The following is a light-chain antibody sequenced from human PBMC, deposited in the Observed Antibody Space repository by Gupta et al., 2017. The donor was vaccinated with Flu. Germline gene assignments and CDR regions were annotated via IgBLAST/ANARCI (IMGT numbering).Light chain of an antibody. CDR3: QVWDSSSDHPVV. V-gene: IGLV3-21*02. J-gene: IGLJ2*01. Sequence: SYILTQPPPVSVAPGQTARITCGGNNIGSKSVHWYQQKPGQAAVVVVYDDNDRPSGIPERFSGSNSGNTATLTISRVEAGDEAGYFCQVWDSSSDHPVVFGGGTKLTVL. CDR2: DDN. CDR1: NIGSKS.